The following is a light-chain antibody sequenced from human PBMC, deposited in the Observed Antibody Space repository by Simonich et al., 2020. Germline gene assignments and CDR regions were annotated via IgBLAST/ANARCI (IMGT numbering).Light chain of an antibody. J-gene: IGLJ2*01. V-gene: IGLV2-23*01. Sequence: QSALTQPASVSVSPGQSITISCTGTSIYVGSYNLVSWYQQHPGNAPKLMIYEGNKRPSGGANRFSGSKAGNTASLTISGLQAEDEADYYCCSYAGSSTLVFGGGTKLTVL. CDR1: SIYVGSYNL. CDR3: CSYAGSSTLV. CDR2: EGN.